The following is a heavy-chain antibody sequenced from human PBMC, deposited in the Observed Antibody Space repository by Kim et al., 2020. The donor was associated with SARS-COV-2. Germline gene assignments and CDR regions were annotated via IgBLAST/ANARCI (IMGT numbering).Heavy chain of an antibody. D-gene: IGHD6-13*01. Sequence: SETLSLTCTVSGGSISSYYWSWIRQPPGKGLEWIGYIYYSGSTNYNPSLKSRVTISVDTSKNQFSLKLSSVTAADTAVYYCARVPDIAAAGTSIYYCYYG. CDR1: GGSISSYY. CDR2: IYYSGST. J-gene: IGHJ6*01. V-gene: IGHV4-59*01. CDR3: ARVPDIAAAGTSIYYCYYG.